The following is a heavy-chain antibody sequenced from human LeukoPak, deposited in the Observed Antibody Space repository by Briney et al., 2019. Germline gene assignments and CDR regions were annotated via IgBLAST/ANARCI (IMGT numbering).Heavy chain of an antibody. CDR3: AKERDGSGTQRGLDY. J-gene: IGHJ4*02. V-gene: IGHV4-61*02. D-gene: IGHD3-10*01. CDR2: IYTSGST. Sequence: SETLSLTCTVSGGSVSSGSYYWSWIRQPAGKGLEWIGRIYTSGSTNYNPSLKSRVTISVDTSKNQFSLKLSSVTAADTAVYYCAKERDGSGTQRGLDYWGQGTLVTVSS. CDR1: GGSVSSGSYY.